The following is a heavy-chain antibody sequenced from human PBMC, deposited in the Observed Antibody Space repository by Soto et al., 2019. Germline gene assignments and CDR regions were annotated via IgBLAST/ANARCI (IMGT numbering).Heavy chain of an antibody. CDR2: IKSKTDGGTT. Sequence: GGSLRLSCAASGFTFSNAWMSWVRQAPGKGLEWVGRIKSKTDGGTTDYAAPVKGRFTISRDDSKNTLYLQMNSLKTEDTAVYYCTTGSRVPAADDYYYYYMDVWGKGTTVTVSS. CDR1: GFTFSNAW. D-gene: IGHD2-2*01. J-gene: IGHJ6*03. CDR3: TTGSRVPAADDYYYYYMDV. V-gene: IGHV3-15*01.